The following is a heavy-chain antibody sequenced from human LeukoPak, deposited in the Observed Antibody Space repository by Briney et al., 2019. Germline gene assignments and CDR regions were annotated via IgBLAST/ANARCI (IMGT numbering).Heavy chain of an antibody. CDR2: IYYSGST. D-gene: IGHD6-19*01. CDR1: GGTISSYC. V-gene: IGHV4-59*01. J-gene: IGHJ1*01. CDR3: ARGGWYPESFQH. Sequence: KTSETLSLSCTASGGTISSYCWNWIRQPPGKGLEWIGYIYYSGSTNYNPSLKSRVTISVDTSKNQFSLKLSSVTAADMAVYYCARGGWYPESFQHWGQGALVTVSS.